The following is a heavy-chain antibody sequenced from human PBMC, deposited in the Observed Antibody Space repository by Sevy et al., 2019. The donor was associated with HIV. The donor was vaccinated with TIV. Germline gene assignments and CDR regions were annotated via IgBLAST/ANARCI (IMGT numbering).Heavy chain of an antibody. D-gene: IGHD5-12*01. CDR1: GDSVSSNSAA. V-gene: IGHV6-1*01. CDR2: TYYRSKWYH. J-gene: IGHJ6*02. CDR3: AREDRLATIRGYYYYGMDV. Sequence: KQSQTLSLTCAISGDSVSSNSAAWNWIRQSPSGGLEWLGRTYYRSKWYHDYAVSVKSRITINPDTSKNQFSLQLNSVTPEDTAVYYCAREDRLATIRGYYYYGMDVWGQGTTVTVS.